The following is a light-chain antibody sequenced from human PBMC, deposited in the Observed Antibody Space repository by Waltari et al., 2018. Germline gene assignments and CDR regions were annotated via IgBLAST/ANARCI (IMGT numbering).Light chain of an antibody. V-gene: IGKV1-17*01. Sequence: DIQMTQSPSSLSVSVGDKVTIPCRASQGISNALAWYQQKPGKAPKLLMFTASSWESGVPARFSGSGSGTEFTLTISRLQPEDFAVYYCQQRNSYPPTFGQGTKVEIK. CDR1: QGISNA. J-gene: IGKJ1*01. CDR2: TAS. CDR3: QQRNSYPPT.